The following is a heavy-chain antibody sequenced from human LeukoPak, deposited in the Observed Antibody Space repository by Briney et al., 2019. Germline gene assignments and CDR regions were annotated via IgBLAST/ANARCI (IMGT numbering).Heavy chain of an antibody. D-gene: IGHD6-6*01. V-gene: IGHV6-1*01. J-gene: IGHJ4*02. CDR1: GDSVSSKSAA. CDR2: TYYRSQWYY. CDR3: ARGASRYFDY. Sequence: KPSQTLSLTCAISGDSVSSKSAAWNWIRQSPSRGLEWLGWTYYRSQWYYDYAVSVKGRIVINPDTSKDQFSLQLNSVTPEDTAVYYCARGASRYFDYWGQGTLVTVSS.